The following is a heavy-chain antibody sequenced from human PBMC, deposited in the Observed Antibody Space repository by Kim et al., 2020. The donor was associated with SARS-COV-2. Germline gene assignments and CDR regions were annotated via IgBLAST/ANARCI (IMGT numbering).Heavy chain of an antibody. CDR1: GYTFTSYG. J-gene: IGHJ4*02. D-gene: IGHD3-22*01. CDR3: ARDPAYDSSVYAADY. CDR2: ISVYNANT. Sequence: ASVKVSCKAFGYTFTSYGISWLRQAPGQGLEWMGWISVYNANTNYAQNLQARLTMTTDTSTSTAYMELRSLTSDDTAVYYCARDPAYDSSVYAADYWGQGTLVTVSS. V-gene: IGHV1-18*01.